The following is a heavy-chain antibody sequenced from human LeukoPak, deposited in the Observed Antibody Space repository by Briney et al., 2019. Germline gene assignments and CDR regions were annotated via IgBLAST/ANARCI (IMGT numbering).Heavy chain of an antibody. CDR3: TRHDRDGYNYELGDY. V-gene: IGHV3-74*03. D-gene: IGHD5-24*01. CDR1: GFTFSGYW. Sequence: SGGSLRLSCAASGFTFSGYWMHWVRQVPGKGLVWVSHIDRDGSGTTYADSVKGRFTISRDNVKNTLYLQMNSLRAEDTAVYYCTRHDRDGYNYELGDYWGQGTLVTVSS. J-gene: IGHJ4*02. CDR2: IDRDGSGT.